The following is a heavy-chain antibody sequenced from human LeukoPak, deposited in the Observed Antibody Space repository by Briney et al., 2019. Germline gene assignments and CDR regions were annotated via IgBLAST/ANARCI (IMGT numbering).Heavy chain of an antibody. J-gene: IGHJ4*02. CDR1: GFTFSSYSM. D-gene: IGHD2-2*01. CDR2: TYYSGTT. CDR3: AILKAVVPAAPGDY. V-gene: IGHV4-4*02. Sequence: PGGSLRLSCAASGFTFSSYSMNWVRQAPGKGLEWIGETYYSGTTNYNPSLKSRVTISVDKSRNQFSLKLSSVTAADTAVYYCAILKAVVPAAPGDYWGQGTLVTVSS.